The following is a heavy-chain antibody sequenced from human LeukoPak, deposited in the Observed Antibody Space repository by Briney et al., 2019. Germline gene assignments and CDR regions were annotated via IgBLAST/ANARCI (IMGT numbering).Heavy chain of an antibody. CDR1: GFTFSSYG. Sequence: PGGSLRLSCAASGFTFSSYGMHWVRQAPGKGLKWVAVISYDGSNKYYADSVKGRFTISRDNSKNTLYLQMNSLRAEDTAVYYCAKDGRRRWLQLRLAYFDYWGQGTLVTVSS. CDR2: ISYDGSNK. CDR3: AKDGRRRWLQLRLAYFDY. V-gene: IGHV3-30*18. D-gene: IGHD5-24*01. J-gene: IGHJ4*02.